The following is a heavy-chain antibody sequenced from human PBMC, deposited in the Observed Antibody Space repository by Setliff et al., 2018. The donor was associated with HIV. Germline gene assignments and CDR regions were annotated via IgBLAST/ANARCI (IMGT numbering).Heavy chain of an antibody. J-gene: IGHJ4*02. D-gene: IGHD4-17*01. Sequence: PSETLSLTCTVSIDSISSYYWSWIRQPAGKGLEWIGHLFARGTSNYNPSLKSRVTISLDTSKNQFSLKVRSVTAADTAVYYCAREGDYADFDYWGQGTLVTVSS. CDR1: IDSISSYY. V-gene: IGHV4-4*07. CDR2: LFARGTS. CDR3: AREGDYADFDY.